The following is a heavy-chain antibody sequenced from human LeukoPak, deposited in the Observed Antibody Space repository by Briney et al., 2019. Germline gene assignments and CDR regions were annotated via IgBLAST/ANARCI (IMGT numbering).Heavy chain of an antibody. D-gene: IGHD3-10*02. Sequence: GSLRLSCAASGFIFTNYFMSWIRRPPGKGLEWIGEINHSGSTNYNPSLKSRVTISVDTSKNQFSLKLSSVTAADTAVYYCARGSNRVVRFYYGMDVWGQGTTVTVSS. J-gene: IGHJ6*02. CDR2: INHSGST. CDR3: ARGSNRVVRFYYGMDV. CDR1: GFIFTNYF. V-gene: IGHV4-34*01.